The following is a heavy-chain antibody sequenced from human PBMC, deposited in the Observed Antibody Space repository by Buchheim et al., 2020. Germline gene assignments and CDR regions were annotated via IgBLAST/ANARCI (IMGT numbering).Heavy chain of an antibody. D-gene: IGHD6-6*01. CDR3: AKDRRRDLAMDAFDV. CDR1: GFTFGPFA. CDR2: VSGSGGSR. J-gene: IGHJ3*01. Sequence: EVQLLESGGGLAQPGGSLRLSCAASGFTFGPFAMNWVRQAPGKGLEWVSTVSGSGGSRYYADSVKGRFTVSRDNSKNTVYLQMDSLRVEDTAVYHCAKDRRRDLAMDAFDVWGQGT. V-gene: IGHV3-23*01.